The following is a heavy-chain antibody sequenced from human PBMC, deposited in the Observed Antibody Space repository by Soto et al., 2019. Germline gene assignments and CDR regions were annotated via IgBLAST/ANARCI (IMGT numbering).Heavy chain of an antibody. V-gene: IGHV4-4*02. Sequence: QVQLQESGPRLVKPSGTLYLTCAVSGGSISSNNWWTWVRLPPGKGLEWIGEIYHSGSTHYNPSLKSRVTISVDKSSHQFSLTLNAITAADTAVYFCARAPMTGVRPTHSYFGLNVWCQGTKVTVSS. CDR3: ARAPMTGVRPTHSYFGLNV. CDR2: IYHSGST. D-gene: IGHD3-22*01. J-gene: IGHJ6*02. CDR1: GGSISSNNW.